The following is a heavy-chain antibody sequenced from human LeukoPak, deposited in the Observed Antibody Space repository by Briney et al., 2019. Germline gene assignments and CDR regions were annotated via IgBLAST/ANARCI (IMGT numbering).Heavy chain of an antibody. Sequence: GASVKVSCKASGYTFTGYYMHWVRQAPGQGLEWMGWINPNSGGTNYAQKFQGRVTMTRDTSISTAYMELSRLRSDDTAVYYCARDEAYSSSCAAEYYFDYWGQGTLVTVSS. J-gene: IGHJ4*02. V-gene: IGHV1-2*02. CDR3: ARDEAYSSSCAAEYYFDY. D-gene: IGHD6-13*01. CDR2: INPNSGGT. CDR1: GYTFTGYY.